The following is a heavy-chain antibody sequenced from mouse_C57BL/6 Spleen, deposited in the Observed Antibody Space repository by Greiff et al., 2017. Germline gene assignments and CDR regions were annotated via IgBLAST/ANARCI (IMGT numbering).Heavy chain of an antibody. J-gene: IGHJ4*01. V-gene: IGHV5-4*03. D-gene: IGHD2-1*01. CDR1: GFTFSSYA. Sequence: EVKLVESGGGLVKPGGSLKLSCAASGFTFSSYAMSWVRQTPEKRLEWVATISDGGSYTYYPDNVKGRFTISRDNAKNNLYLQMSHLKSEDTAMYYCARVYGNSYYAMDYWGQGTSVTVSS. CDR3: ARVYGNSYYAMDY. CDR2: ISDGGSYT.